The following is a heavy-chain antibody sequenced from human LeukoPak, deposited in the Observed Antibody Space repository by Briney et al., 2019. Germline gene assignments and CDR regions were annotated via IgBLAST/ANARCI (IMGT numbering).Heavy chain of an antibody. CDR2: IYYSGST. Sequence: SETLSLTCTVSGGSISRSSYYWGWIRQPPGKGLEWIGSIYYSGSTYYNPSLKSRVTISVDTSKNQFSLKLSSVTAADTAVYYCARHVAVAGNGEGYFDYWGQGTLVTVSS. CDR1: GGSISRSSYY. CDR3: ARHVAVAGNGEGYFDY. J-gene: IGHJ4*02. D-gene: IGHD6-19*01. V-gene: IGHV4-39*01.